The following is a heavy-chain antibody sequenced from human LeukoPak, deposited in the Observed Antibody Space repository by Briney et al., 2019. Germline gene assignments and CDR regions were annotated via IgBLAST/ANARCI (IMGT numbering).Heavy chain of an antibody. V-gene: IGHV1-18*01. CDR2: ISAYDGSK. CDR1: GYTFTSYG. CDR3: ARADYGDPRGGFDY. D-gene: IGHD4-17*01. J-gene: IGHJ4*02. Sequence: APVKVSCKASGYTFTSYGINWVRQAPGQGLEWMGWISAYDGSKNYAQKVQDRVTMTTDTSTSTAYMELRSLTSDDTAVYYCARADYGDPRGGFDYWGQGTLVTVSS.